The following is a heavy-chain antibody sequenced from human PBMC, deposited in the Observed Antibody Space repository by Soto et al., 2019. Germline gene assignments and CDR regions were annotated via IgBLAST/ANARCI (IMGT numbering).Heavy chain of an antibody. CDR3: ARAGERFLEWLLFDY. D-gene: IGHD3-3*01. J-gene: IGHJ4*02. V-gene: IGHV4-59*01. Sequence: SETLSLTCTVSGGSISSYYWSWIRQPPGKGLEWIGYIYYSGSTNYNPSLKSRVTISVDTSKNEFSLKLSSVTAADTAVYCCARAGERFLEWLLFDYWGQGTLVTVSS. CDR2: IYYSGST. CDR1: GGSISSYY.